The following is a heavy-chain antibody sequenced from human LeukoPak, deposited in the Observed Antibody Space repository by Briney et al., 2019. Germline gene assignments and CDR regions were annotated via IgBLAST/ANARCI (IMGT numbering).Heavy chain of an antibody. D-gene: IGHD3-16*02. CDR1: GGTFSSYA. J-gene: IGHJ4*02. Sequence: SVKVSCKASGGTFSSYAISWVRQAPGQGLEWMGGIIPIFGTANYAQKFQGRVTITADESTSTAYMELRSLRSDDTAVYYCARDYYDYVWGSYRELDYWGQGTLVTVSS. V-gene: IGHV1-69*13. CDR2: IIPIFGTA. CDR3: ARDYYDYVWGSYRELDY.